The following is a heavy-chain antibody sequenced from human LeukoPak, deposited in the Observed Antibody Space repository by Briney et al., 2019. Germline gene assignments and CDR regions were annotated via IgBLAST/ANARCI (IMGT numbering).Heavy chain of an antibody. CDR1: GFTFSTYS. CDR2: ISSSSYM. CDR3: ARVTVLLWFGETSDYYYMDV. D-gene: IGHD3-10*01. Sequence: PGGSLRLSCAASGFTFSTYSMNWVRRAPGKGLEWVSSISSSSYMYYSDSVKGRFTISRDNAKNSLYLQMNSLRAEDTAVYYCARVTVLLWFGETSDYYYMDVWGKGTTVTVSS. V-gene: IGHV3-21*01. J-gene: IGHJ6*03.